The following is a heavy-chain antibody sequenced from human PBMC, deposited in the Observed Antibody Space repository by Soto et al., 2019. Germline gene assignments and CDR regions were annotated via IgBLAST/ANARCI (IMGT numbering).Heavy chain of an antibody. CDR3: GREDDYNYRYFNYGVDV. D-gene: IGHD5-12*01. J-gene: IGHJ6*02. CDR1: GLTFTNYA. CDR2: ISFDGDKK. Sequence: GGSLRLSCAASGLTFTNYAFHWVRQAPGKGLEWLAVISFDGDKKYYADSVKGRFIISRDNFKSTLYLQMNSLRGEDAALYFCGREDDYNYRYFNYGVDVWGQGTTVTVSS. V-gene: IGHV3-30-3*01.